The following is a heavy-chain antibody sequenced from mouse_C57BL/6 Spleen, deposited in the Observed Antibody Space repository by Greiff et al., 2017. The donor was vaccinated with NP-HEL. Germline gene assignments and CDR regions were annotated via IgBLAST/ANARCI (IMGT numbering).Heavy chain of an antibody. Sequence: EVQGVESGGGLVQPGGSMKLSCAASGFTFSDAWMDWVRQSPEKGLEWVAEIRNKANNHATYYAVSVKGRVTISRDDTKSSVYLQMNSLRAEDTGIYNCTRQYSNYVSMDYWGQGTSVTVSS. CDR1: GFTFSDAW. V-gene: IGHV6-6*01. D-gene: IGHD2-5*01. J-gene: IGHJ4*01. CDR3: TRQYSNYVSMDY. CDR2: IRNKANNHAT.